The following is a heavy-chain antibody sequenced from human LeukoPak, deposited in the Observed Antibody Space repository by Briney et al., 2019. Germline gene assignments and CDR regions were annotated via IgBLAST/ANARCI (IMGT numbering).Heavy chain of an antibody. J-gene: IGHJ4*02. V-gene: IGHV4-59*01. CDR3: ARQQLSQLYYFDY. CDR2: IYYSGST. D-gene: IGHD6-13*01. Sequence: SETLSLTCAVSGGSISSYYWSWIRQPPGKGLEWIGYIYYSGSTNYNPSLKSRVTISVDTSKNQFSLKLSSVTAADTAVYYCARQQLSQLYYFDYWGQGTLVTVSS. CDR1: GGSISSYY.